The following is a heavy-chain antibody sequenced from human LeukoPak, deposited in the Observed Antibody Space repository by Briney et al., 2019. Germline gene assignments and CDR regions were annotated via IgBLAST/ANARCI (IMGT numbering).Heavy chain of an antibody. CDR1: GYTFTSYG. CDR2: ISAYNGNT. Sequence: ASVKVSCKASGYTFTSYGISWVRQALGQGLEWMGWISAYNGNTNYAQKFQGRVTMTTDTSTSTAYMELRSLRSDDTAVFYCVRDLGVDTSMIFFDFWGQGTLVTVSS. CDR3: VRDLGVDTSMIFFDF. J-gene: IGHJ4*02. D-gene: IGHD5-18*01. V-gene: IGHV1-18*01.